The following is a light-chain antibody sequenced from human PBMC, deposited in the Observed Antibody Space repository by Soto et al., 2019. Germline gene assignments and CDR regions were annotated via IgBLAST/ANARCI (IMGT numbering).Light chain of an antibody. CDR2: KAS. V-gene: IGKV1-5*03. CDR3: QQYSGDSRT. J-gene: IGKJ1*01. CDR1: QSISTW. Sequence: IQMTQSPSTLSASVLDRFTITFRASQSISTWLSWYQQKPGKAPKVLIYKASNLQSGVSSRFSGSGSGTEFTLTISSLQPDDFATYYCQQYSGDSRTFGQGTKVDIK.